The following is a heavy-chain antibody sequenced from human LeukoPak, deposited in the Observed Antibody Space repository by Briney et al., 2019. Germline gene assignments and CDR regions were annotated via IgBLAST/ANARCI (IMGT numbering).Heavy chain of an antibody. D-gene: IGHD6-19*01. Sequence: ASVKVSCKASGGTFSSYAISWVRQAPAQGLEWMGGIIPIFGTANYAQKFQRRVVVTTDESTSTAYMELSSLRSEDTAVYYCASLPPGYSSGWSAAEYFQHWGEGTLVTVSS. CDR1: GGTFSSYA. CDR2: IIPIFGTA. V-gene: IGHV1-69*05. J-gene: IGHJ1*01. CDR3: ASLPPGYSSGWSAAEYFQH.